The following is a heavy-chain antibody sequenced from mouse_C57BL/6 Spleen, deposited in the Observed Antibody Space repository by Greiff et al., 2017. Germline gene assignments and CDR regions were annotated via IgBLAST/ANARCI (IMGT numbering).Heavy chain of an antibody. Sequence: VQLQQSGPELVKPGASVKISCKASGYSFTGYYMNWVKQSPEKSLEWIGEINPSTGGTTYNQKFKAKDTLTVDKSSSTAYMQLKSLTSEDSAVYCCARSPLYYDYDGAFAYWGQGTLVTVSA. D-gene: IGHD2-4*01. CDR3: ARSPLYYDYDGAFAY. CDR1: GYSFTGYY. J-gene: IGHJ3*01. CDR2: INPSTGGT. V-gene: IGHV1-42*01.